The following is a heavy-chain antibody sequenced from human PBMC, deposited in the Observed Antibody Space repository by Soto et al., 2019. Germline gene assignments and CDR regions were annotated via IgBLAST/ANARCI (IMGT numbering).Heavy chain of an antibody. Sequence: ASVKVSCKASGYTFTRYAIHWVRQAPGQRLEWMGWINAGNGNKKYSENLQDRVTITRDTSASTAYMELSSLRSEDTAVYYCVRNIVATGYFDYWGQGTQVTVSS. D-gene: IGHD5-12*01. J-gene: IGHJ4*02. V-gene: IGHV1-3*01. CDR1: GYTFTRYA. CDR3: VRNIVATGYFDY. CDR2: INAGNGNK.